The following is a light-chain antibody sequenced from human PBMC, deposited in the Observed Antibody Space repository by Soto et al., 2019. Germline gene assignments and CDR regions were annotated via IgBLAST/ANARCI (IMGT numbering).Light chain of an antibody. Sequence: SYELTQTPSVSVSPGQTARITCSGDELSKQYVYWYQQKPGQAPVLVIYKDSERASGIPERFSASSSGTTVTLTISGVRAEDEADYYCQSSDDTGNYYLFGTGTKSP. CDR3: QSSDDTGNYYL. CDR1: ELSKQY. V-gene: IGLV3-25*02. J-gene: IGLJ1*01. CDR2: KDS.